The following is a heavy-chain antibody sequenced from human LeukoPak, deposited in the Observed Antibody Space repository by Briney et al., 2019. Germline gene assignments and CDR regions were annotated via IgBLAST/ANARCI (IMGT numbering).Heavy chain of an antibody. Sequence: SETLSLTCTVSGGSISSSYWSWIRQPPGKGLEWIGYMYYSGSTNYNPSLKSRVTISLDTSKNQFSLKLSSVTAADTAVYYCARGTTVSTPDFDYWGQGTLVTVSS. J-gene: IGHJ4*02. D-gene: IGHD4-11*01. V-gene: IGHV4-59*12. CDR1: GGSISSSY. CDR2: MYYSGST. CDR3: ARGTTVSTPDFDY.